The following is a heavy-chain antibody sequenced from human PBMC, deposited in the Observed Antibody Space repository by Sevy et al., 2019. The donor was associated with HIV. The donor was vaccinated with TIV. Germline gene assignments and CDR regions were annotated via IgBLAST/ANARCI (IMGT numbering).Heavy chain of an antibody. CDR2: IWYDGTNK. D-gene: IGHD5-12*01. CDR3: ARYRDGYNYDY. Sequence: GESLKISCAASGFTFSTYDMHWVRQAPGKGLEWVALIWYDGTNKYYAASVKGRFTISRDNSKNTLSLQMNSLRAEDTAVYYCARYRDGYNYDYWGQGTLVTVSS. CDR1: GFTFSTYD. V-gene: IGHV3-33*01. J-gene: IGHJ4*02.